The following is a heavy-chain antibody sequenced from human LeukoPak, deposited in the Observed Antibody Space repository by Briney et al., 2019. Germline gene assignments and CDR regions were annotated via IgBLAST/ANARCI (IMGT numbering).Heavy chain of an antibody. J-gene: IGHJ3*02. CDR3: ASGDYGDWNDAFDI. CDR2: IYYSGST. Sequence: PSGTLSLTCAVSGGSVSHSNWWTWIRQPPGKGLEWIGYIYYSGSTYYSPSLKSRVTISVDTSKNQFSLKLSSVTAADTAVYYCASGDYGDWNDAFDIWGQGTMVTVSS. CDR1: GGSVSHSNW. D-gene: IGHD4-17*01. V-gene: IGHV4-30-4*01.